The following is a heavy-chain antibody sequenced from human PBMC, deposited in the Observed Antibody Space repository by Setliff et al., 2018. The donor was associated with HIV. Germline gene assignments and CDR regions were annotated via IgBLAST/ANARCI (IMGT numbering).Heavy chain of an antibody. D-gene: IGHD5-18*01. CDR3: VTTDYIYGRNNFGY. J-gene: IGHJ4*02. Sequence: PSETLSLTCTVSGASFTTHYWSLIRQPPGKGLEWIGCISTSGSTNYNPSLKSRVTLSIDMSKNQFSLKMSSVTAADTAVYYCVTTDYIYGRNNFGYWGQGTLVTVSS. CDR2: ISTSGST. CDR1: GASFTTHY. V-gene: IGHV4-4*09.